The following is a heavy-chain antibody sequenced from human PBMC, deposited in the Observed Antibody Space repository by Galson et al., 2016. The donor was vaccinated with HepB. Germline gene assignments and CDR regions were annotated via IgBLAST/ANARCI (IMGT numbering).Heavy chain of an antibody. CDR1: GVTFSPHS. V-gene: IGHV3-48*02. J-gene: IGHJ4*02. CDR2: IRHSRATF. D-gene: IGHD3-10*01. Sequence: SLRLSCAASGVTFSPHSMNWVRQAPRKGLEWVSYIRHSRATFHYAPSAKGRFTITRDNAKNSLYLQMNSLREDDTAVYYCTNDRGSYYYGSGALSDWGQGTLVTVSS. CDR3: TNDRGSYYYGSGALSD.